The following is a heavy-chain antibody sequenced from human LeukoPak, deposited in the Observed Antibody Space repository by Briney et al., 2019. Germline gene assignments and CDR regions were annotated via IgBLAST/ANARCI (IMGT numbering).Heavy chain of an antibody. V-gene: IGHV4-39*01. CDR1: GGSISSSSYY. CDR3: ARRGGRGVGFDY. CDR2: IYYSGST. J-gene: IGHJ4*02. Sequence: ASETLSLTCTVSGGSISSSSYYWGWIRQPPGKGLEWIGSIYYSGSTYYSPSLKSRVTISVDTSKNQFSLKLSSVTAADTAVYYCARRGGRGVGFDYWGQGTLVTVSS. D-gene: IGHD3-10*01.